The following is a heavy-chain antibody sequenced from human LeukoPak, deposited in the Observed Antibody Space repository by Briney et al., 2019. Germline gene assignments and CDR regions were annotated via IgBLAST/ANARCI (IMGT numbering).Heavy chain of an antibody. J-gene: IGHJ3*01. CDR1: GFTFSSYG. Sequence: PGGSLRVSCAASGFTFSSYGMHRVRQAPGKGLEWVAVIWYDGSNKYYADSVKGRFTISRDNSKNTLYLQMNSLKTEDTAVYYCTATTPTISVWGQGTMVTVSS. CDR2: IWYDGSNK. D-gene: IGHD1-26*01. V-gene: IGHV3-33*01. CDR3: TATTPTISV.